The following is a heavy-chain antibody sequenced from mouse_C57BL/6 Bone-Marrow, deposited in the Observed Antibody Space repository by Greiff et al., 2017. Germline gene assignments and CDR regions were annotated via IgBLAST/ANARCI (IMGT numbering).Heavy chain of an antibody. CDR3: ARYYNFDY. D-gene: IGHD1-1*01. V-gene: IGHV1-22*01. Sequence: EVQLQQSGPELVKPGASVKMSCKASGYTFTDYNMHWVKQSHGKSLEWIGYINPNNGGTSYNQKFKGKATLTVNKSASAADMELRSLTSEDAAVYYCARYYNFDYGGKGTTLTVSS. CDR1: GYTFTDYN. J-gene: IGHJ2*01. CDR2: INPNNGGT.